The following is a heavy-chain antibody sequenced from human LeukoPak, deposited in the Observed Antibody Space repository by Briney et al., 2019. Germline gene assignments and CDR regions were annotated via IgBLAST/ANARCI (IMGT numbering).Heavy chain of an antibody. D-gene: IGHD5-12*01. CDR2: IYYSGST. Sequence: PSETLSLTCTVSGDSISSGGNYWSWLRQHPGKGLEWIGYIYYSGSTYYNPSLKSRLTISVDTSKNHFSLKLSSVTAADTAMYYCARWGNSGYASGYIDYWGQGTLVTVSS. J-gene: IGHJ4*02. CDR3: ARWGNSGYASGYIDY. CDR1: GDSISSGGNY. V-gene: IGHV4-31*03.